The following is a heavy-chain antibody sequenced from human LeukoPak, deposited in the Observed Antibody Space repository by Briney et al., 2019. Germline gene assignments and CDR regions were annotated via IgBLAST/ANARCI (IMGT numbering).Heavy chain of an antibody. D-gene: IGHD1-14*01. CDR2: IIPIFGTA. V-gene: IGHV1-69*05. CDR3: ATGTNYYYYMDV. CDR1: GGTLSSYA. J-gene: IGHJ6*03. Sequence: SVKVSCKASGGTLSSYAISWVRQAPGQGLEWMGGIIPIFGTANYAQKFQGRVTITTDESTSTAYMELSSLRSEDTAVYYCATGTNYYYYMDVWGKGTTVTVSS.